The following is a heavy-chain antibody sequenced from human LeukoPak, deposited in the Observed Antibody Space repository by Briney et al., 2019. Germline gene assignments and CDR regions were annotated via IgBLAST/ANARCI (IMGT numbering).Heavy chain of an antibody. J-gene: IGHJ6*02. Sequence: GRSLRLSCAASGFTFSSYAMHWVRQAPGKGLECVSVISYDGSNKYYADSVKGRFTISRDNSKNTLYLQMNSLRAEDTAVYYFARDLRYYDSSGYYYYYGMDVWGQGTTVTVSS. V-gene: IGHV3-30*04. CDR3: ARDLRYYDSSGYYYYYGMDV. CDR2: ISYDGSNK. D-gene: IGHD3-22*01. CDR1: GFTFSSYA.